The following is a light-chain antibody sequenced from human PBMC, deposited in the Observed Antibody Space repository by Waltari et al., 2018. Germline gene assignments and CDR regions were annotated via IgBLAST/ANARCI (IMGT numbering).Light chain of an antibody. J-gene: IGKJ1*01. CDR3: MKGTHWTWT. CDR2: KVS. Sequence: DVVMTQSPLSLSVTLGQPASISCRSSQSLGYGYGNTYFNWFQQRPCQSPRRLFYKVSNRDSGVPDRFSGSVSGTDFTLRISRVEAEDVGVYYCMKGTHWTWTFGQGTKVEIK. V-gene: IGKV2-30*01. CDR1: QSLGYGYGNTY.